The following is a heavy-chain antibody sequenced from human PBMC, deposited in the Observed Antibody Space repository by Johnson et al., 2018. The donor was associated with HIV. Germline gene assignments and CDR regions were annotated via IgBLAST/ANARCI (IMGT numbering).Heavy chain of an antibody. CDR2: IGSAGDT. CDR3: ARLTTSADGGAFDI. D-gene: IGHD1-14*01. J-gene: IGHJ3*02. V-gene: IGHV3-13*01. CDR1: GFTFSSYD. Sequence: VQLVESGGGLVQPGGSLRLSCAASGFTFSSYDMHWVRQTTGKGLEWVSAIGSAGDTYYPGSVNGRFTLSRDNAKNSLYLQMNSLRAEDTAVYYCARLTTSADGGAFDIWGQGTMVTGSS.